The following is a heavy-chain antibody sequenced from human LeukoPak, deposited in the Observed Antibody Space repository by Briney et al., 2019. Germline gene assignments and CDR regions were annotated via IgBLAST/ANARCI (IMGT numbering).Heavy chain of an antibody. D-gene: IGHD6-13*01. V-gene: IGHV3-15*01. CDR1: GFTFSNAW. Sequence: GGSLRLSCAASGFTFSNAWMSWVRQAPGKGLEWVGRIKSKTDGGTTDYAAPVKGRFTISRDDSKNTLYLQMNSLKTEDTAVYYSTTDGPPSRIAAADWFDPWGQGTLVTVSS. CDR3: TTDGPPSRIAAADWFDP. J-gene: IGHJ5*02. CDR2: IKSKTDGGTT.